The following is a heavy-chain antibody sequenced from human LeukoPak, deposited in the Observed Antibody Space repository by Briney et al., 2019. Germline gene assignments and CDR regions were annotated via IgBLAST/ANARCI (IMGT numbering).Heavy chain of an antibody. CDR3: ARGPYCSTTSCYSPYYYYMDV. CDR1: GYSYTNYW. V-gene: IGHV5-51*03. Sequence: GESLKISCKGSGYSYTNYWIGWVRQMPGKGLEWMGIIYPGDSDTRYSPSFQGQVTISADKSISTAYLQWRSLKASDTAMYFCARGPYCSTTSCYSPYYYYMDVWGKGTTVTVSS. D-gene: IGHD2-2*01. CDR2: IYPGDSDT. J-gene: IGHJ6*03.